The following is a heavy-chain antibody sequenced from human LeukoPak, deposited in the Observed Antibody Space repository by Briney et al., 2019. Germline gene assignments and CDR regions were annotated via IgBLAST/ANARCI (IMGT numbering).Heavy chain of an antibody. CDR1: GGFFRGYY. V-gene: IGHV4-34*01. J-gene: IGHJ6*04. D-gene: IGHD2-2*02. CDR2: INHSGST. Sequence: SETLFITCAVYGGFFRGYYWSSIRQPPGKGLEWIGEINHSGSTNYNPSLKSRVTISVDTSKNQFSLKLSSVTAADTAVYYCARAPYCSSIHCYTSLYYYYGMDVWGKGTTVTVSS. CDR3: ARAPYCSSIHCYTSLYYYYGMDV.